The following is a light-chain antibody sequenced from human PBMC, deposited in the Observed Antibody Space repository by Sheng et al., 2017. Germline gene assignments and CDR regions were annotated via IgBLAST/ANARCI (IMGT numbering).Light chain of an antibody. CDR2: LHP. CDR3: QQSYSAPPWT. J-gene: IGKJ1*01. V-gene: IGKV1-39*01. CDR1: QSIGSY. Sequence: DIQMTQSPSSLSASVGDRVTITCRASQSIGSYLNWYQQKPGKALTSSSMLHPICKVGSHQGSVXVDLGQNFTLTISSLQPEDFATYYCQQSYSAPPWTFGQGTKVEIK.